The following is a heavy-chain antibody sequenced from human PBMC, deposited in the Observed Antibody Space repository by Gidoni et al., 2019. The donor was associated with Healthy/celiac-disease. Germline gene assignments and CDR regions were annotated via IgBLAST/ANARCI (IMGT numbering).Heavy chain of an antibody. Sequence: QVQLVQSGAEVKKPGASVKVSCKASRYTFTSYDHNWVRQATGQGLEWMGWMNPNSSNTGYAQKFQGRVTMTRNTSISTAYMELSSLRSEDTAVYYCARLSRVRCSGGSCYSQDYWGQGTLVTVSS. V-gene: IGHV1-8*01. D-gene: IGHD2-15*01. CDR3: ARLSRVRCSGGSCYSQDY. CDR2: MNPNSSNT. J-gene: IGHJ4*02. CDR1: RYTFTSYD.